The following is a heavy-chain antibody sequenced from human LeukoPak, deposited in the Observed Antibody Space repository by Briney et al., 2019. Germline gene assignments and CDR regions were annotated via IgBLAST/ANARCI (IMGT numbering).Heavy chain of an antibody. CDR1: GFTFSSYS. J-gene: IGHJ4*02. D-gene: IGHD6-19*01. Sequence: GGSLRLSCAASGFTFSSYSMNWVRQAPGKGLEWVSSITSSSSYIYYADSVKGRFTISRDNAKNSLYLQMNSLRAEDTAVYYCARDGSGYSSGWFDYWGQGTLVTVSS. V-gene: IGHV3-21*01. CDR2: ITSSSSYI. CDR3: ARDGSGYSSGWFDY.